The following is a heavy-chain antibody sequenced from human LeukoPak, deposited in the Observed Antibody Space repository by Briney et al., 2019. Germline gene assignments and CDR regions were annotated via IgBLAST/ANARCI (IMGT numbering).Heavy chain of an antibody. Sequence: ASVKVSCKASGYTFTSYGISWVRQAPGQGLEWMGWISAYNGNTNYARKLQGRVTMTTDTSTSTAYMELRSLRSDDTAVYYCARLFYYDFWSGSEFDPWGQGTLVTVSS. CDR2: ISAYNGNT. CDR1: GYTFTSYG. CDR3: ARLFYYDFWSGSEFDP. D-gene: IGHD3-3*01. J-gene: IGHJ5*02. V-gene: IGHV1-18*01.